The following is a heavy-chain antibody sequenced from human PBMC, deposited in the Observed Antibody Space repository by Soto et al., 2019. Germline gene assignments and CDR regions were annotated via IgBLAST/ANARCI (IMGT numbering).Heavy chain of an antibody. J-gene: IGHJ4*02. CDR3: AIAPYDFWSGYAHFDY. Sequence: QVQLVESGGGVVQPGRSLRLSCAASGFTFSSYAMHWVRQAPGKGLEWVAVISYDGSNKYYADSVKGRFTISRDNSKNTLYLQMNSLRAEDTAVYYCAIAPYDFWSGYAHFDYWGQGTLVTVSS. D-gene: IGHD3-3*01. CDR2: ISYDGSNK. CDR1: GFTFSSYA. V-gene: IGHV3-30-3*01.